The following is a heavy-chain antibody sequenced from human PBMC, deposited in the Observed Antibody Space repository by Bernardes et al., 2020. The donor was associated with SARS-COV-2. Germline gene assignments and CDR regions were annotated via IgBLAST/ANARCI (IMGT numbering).Heavy chain of an antibody. CDR2: IYSGGST. V-gene: IGHV3-53*01. Sequence: GGSLRLSCAASGFTVSSNYMSWVRQAPGKGLEWVSVIYSGGSTYYADSVKGRFTISRDNSKNTLYLQMNSLRAEDTAVYYCARDLVSYGMDVWGQGTTVTVSS. CDR3: ARDLVSYGMDV. J-gene: IGHJ6*02. CDR1: GFTVSSNY.